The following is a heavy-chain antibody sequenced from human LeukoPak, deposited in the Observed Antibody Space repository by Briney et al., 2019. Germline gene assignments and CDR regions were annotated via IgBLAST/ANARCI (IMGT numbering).Heavy chain of an antibody. CDR3: ATHPPPHYYDSSGFFDS. J-gene: IGHJ4*02. CDR1: GGSISGYY. D-gene: IGHD3-22*01. CDR2: IHYSGST. Sequence: PSETLSLTCSVSGGSISGYYWSWIRQPPGKALEWIGHIHYSGSTNYNPSLNSRVTVSVDPSKNQLSLKLISVTAADTAVYYCATHPPPHYYDSSGFFDSWGQGILVIVSS. V-gene: IGHV4-59*08.